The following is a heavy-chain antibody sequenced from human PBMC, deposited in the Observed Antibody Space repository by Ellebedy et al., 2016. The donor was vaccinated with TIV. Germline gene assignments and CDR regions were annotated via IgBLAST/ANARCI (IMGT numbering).Heavy chain of an antibody. J-gene: IGHJ3*01. V-gene: IGHV3-48*01. Sequence: GESLKISCAASGFPFSNHNMNWVRQAPGKGLEWLSYISTSSSTIYYSDSVRGRFTISRDDAENSLFLQMNTLRAEDTAIYYCARDRSDGFDVWGQGTLVAVSS. CDR1: GFPFSNHN. CDR2: ISTSSSTI. CDR3: ARDRSDGFDV.